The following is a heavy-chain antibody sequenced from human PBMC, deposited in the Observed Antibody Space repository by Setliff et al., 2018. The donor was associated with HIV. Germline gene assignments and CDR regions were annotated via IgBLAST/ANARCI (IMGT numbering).Heavy chain of an antibody. V-gene: IGHV3-21*01. J-gene: IGHJ6*03. CDR2: ITTDSRYI. CDR3: ARDGTRLLAAMDV. Sequence: AGSLRLSCVASGFTLSTYSMNWVRQAPGKGLEWISSITTDSRYIFDADSVKGRFTISSDNAQNSLYLQMNNLRVEDTAEYYCARDGTRLLAAMDVWGKGTTVTVSS. CDR1: GFTLSTYS.